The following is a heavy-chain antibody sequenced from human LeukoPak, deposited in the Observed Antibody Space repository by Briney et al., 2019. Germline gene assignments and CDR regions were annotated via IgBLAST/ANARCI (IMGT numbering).Heavy chain of an antibody. V-gene: IGHV3-48*03. CDR2: ISSSGSSI. CDR1: GSTFSNYE. CDR3: ARGPYSSSAGGFDY. Sequence: GGSLRLSCAASGSTFSNYEMNWVRQAPGKGLEWVSYISSSGSSIFSADSVKGRFTISRDNAKNSLYLQMNSLRVEDTALYYCARGPYSSSAGGFDYWGQGTLVTVSS. D-gene: IGHD6-6*01. J-gene: IGHJ4*02.